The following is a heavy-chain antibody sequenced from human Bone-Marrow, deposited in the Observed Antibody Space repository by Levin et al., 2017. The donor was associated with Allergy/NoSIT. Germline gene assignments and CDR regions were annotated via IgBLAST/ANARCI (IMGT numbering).Heavy chain of an antibody. D-gene: IGHD6-25*01. V-gene: IGHV3-23*01. J-gene: IGHJ4*02. CDR3: AKSPRYSSGGVDY. Sequence: GESLKISCAASGFSFNNYAMSWVRQAPGKGLEWVSGIDSGGGSTYYADSAKGRFTISRDNSKNTLFLQMNSLRAEDTAIYDCAKSPRYSSGGVDYWGRGTLVAVAS. CDR1: GFSFNNYA. CDR2: IDSGGGST.